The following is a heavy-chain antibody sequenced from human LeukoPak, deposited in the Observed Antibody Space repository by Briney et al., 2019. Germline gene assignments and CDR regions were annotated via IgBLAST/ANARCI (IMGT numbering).Heavy chain of an antibody. CDR3: ARGIGRNWFDP. V-gene: IGHV4-34*01. CDR2: INHSGST. Sequence: SETLSLTCAVYGGSFSGYYWIWIPQPPGKGLEWIGEINHSGSTNYNPSLKSRVTISVDTSKNQFSLKLSSVTAADTAVYYCARGIGRNWFDPWGQGTLVTVSS. CDR1: GGSFSGYY. J-gene: IGHJ5*02.